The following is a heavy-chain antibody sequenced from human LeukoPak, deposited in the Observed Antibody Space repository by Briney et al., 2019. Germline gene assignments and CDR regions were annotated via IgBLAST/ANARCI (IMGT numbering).Heavy chain of an antibody. CDR3: ARDQAAAVGVVWFDP. CDR2: ISSSSSYI. J-gene: IGHJ5*02. CDR1: GFMFGNHG. V-gene: IGHV3-21*01. D-gene: IGHD6-13*01. Sequence: SGGSLRLSCEGSGFMFGNHGLIWVRQAPGKGLEWVSSISSSSSYIYYADSVKGRFTISRDNAKNSLYLQMNSLRAEDTAVYYCARDQAAAVGVVWFDPWGQGTLVTVSS.